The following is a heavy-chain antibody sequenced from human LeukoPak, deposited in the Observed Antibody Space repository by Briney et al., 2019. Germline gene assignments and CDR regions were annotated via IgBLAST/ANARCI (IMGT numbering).Heavy chain of an antibody. J-gene: IGHJ4*02. Sequence: SVKVSCKASGGTFSSYAISWVRQAPGQGLEWMGGIIPIFGTANYAQKVQGRVTITADESTSTAYMELSSLRSEDTAVYYCARAERKLDPQLRYWGQGTLVTVSS. D-gene: IGHD1-1*01. V-gene: IGHV1-69*13. CDR2: IIPIFGTA. CDR3: ARAERKLDPQLRY. CDR1: GGTFSSYA.